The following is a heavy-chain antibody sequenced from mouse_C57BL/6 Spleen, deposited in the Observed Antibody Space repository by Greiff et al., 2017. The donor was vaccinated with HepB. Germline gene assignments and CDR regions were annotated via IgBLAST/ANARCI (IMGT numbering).Heavy chain of an antibody. D-gene: IGHD1-1*01. Sequence: QVQLQQPGAELVMPGASVKLSCKASGYTFTSYWMHWVKQRPGQGLEWIGEIDPSDSYTNYNQKFKGKSTLTVDKSSSTAYMQLSSLTSEDSAVYYWARRRGGITPVFDYWGQGTTLTVSS. CDR1: GYTFTSYW. V-gene: IGHV1-69*01. CDR3: ARRRGGITPVFDY. J-gene: IGHJ2*01. CDR2: IDPSDSYT.